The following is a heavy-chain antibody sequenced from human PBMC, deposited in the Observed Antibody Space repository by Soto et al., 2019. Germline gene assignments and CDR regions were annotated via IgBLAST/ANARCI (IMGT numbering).Heavy chain of an antibody. Sequence: ASVKVSCKVAGQSLTYLSIHWVRQVSGRGLEWLGGFDPEEGEIIYAQNFQGRIRLTEDTSTDTAFMELNSLKSEDTAIYYCATTRTTYVYDFDSWGQGTLVTVSS. CDR2: FDPEEGEI. CDR3: ATTRTTYVYDFDS. J-gene: IGHJ4*02. CDR1: GQSLTYLS. D-gene: IGHD3-16*01. V-gene: IGHV1-24*01.